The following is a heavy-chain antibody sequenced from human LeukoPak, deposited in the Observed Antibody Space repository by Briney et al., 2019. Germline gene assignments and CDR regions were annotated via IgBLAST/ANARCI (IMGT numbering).Heavy chain of an antibody. J-gene: IGHJ5*02. Sequence: SGGSLRPSCAASGFTFSSYEMNWVRQAPGKGLEWVSYISSSGNIIYYADSVKGRFTISRDNAKNSLYLQMNSLRAEDTAVYYCARGYSSVMTWGQGTLVTVSS. V-gene: IGHV3-48*03. CDR2: ISSSGNII. CDR1: GFTFSSYE. CDR3: ARGYSSVMT. D-gene: IGHD6-19*01.